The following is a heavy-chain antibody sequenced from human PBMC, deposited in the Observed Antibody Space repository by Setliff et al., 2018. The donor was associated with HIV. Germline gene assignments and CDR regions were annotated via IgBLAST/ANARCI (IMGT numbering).Heavy chain of an antibody. CDR1: GRSFSVYY. Sequence: PSEPLSLPCAVHGRSFSVYYWNWIRQSPGKGLEWIGEINHSGGTNYNPSLKSPVTMSIDTSKNQFSLNVSSVTAADTAVYYCARGWGHDGFDFWGQGTMVTVSS. CDR2: INHSGGT. J-gene: IGHJ3*01. CDR3: ARGWGHDGFDF. D-gene: IGHD7-27*01. V-gene: IGHV4-34*01.